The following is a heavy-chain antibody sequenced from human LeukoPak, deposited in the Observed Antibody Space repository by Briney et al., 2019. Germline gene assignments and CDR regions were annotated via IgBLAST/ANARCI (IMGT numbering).Heavy chain of an antibody. CDR3: ARNDYSNSPSDY. CDR2: IYYSGST. CDR1: SGSVSSYY. V-gene: IGHV4-39*01. D-gene: IGHD4-11*01. J-gene: IGHJ4*02. Sequence: PSETLSLTCTVSSGSVSSYYWDWIRQPPGKGLEWIGSIYYSGSTYYNPSLKSRVTISVDTSKNQFSLKLTSVTAADTAVYYCARNDYSNSPSDYWGQGTLVTVSS.